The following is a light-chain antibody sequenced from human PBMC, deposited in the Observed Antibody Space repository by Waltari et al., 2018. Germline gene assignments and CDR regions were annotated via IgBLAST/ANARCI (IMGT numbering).Light chain of an antibody. CDR1: QNIGTY. CDR2: GAS. J-gene: IGKJ1*01. V-gene: IGKV1-39*01. CDR3: QQTYRTPRT. Sequence: DIKLTQSPSSLSASVGDRVTISCRASQNIGTYLHWYQQRPGAAPKLLIYGASSLQSGVPSRFRGSKSGTDFTLTISSLQPEDSATYYCQQTYRTPRTFGQGTKVEL.